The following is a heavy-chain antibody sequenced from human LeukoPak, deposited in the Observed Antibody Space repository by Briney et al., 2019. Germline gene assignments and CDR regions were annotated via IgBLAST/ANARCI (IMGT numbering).Heavy chain of an antibody. CDR2: INPNSGGT. CDR3: ARGDYVVYYMDV. J-gene: IGHJ6*03. V-gene: IGHV1-2*02. D-gene: IGHD4-17*01. Sequence: ASVKVSCKTSGYTFTGCYIYWVRQAPGQGLEWMGWINPNSGGTNYAQKFQGRVTMTRDTSVSTAYMELSRLRSDDTAVYYCARGDYVVYYMDVWGKGTTVTISS. CDR1: GYTFTGCY.